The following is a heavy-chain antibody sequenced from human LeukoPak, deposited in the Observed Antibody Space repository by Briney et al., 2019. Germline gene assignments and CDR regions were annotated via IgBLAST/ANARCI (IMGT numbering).Heavy chain of an antibody. Sequence: ASVKVSCKASGYTFTGYYMHWVRQAPGQGLEWMGWINPNSGGTNYAQKFQGRVTMTRDTSISTAYMELSRLRSDDTAVYYCGRGAYYYDSSAHHDYWGQGTLVTVSS. CDR1: GYTFTGYY. J-gene: IGHJ4*02. V-gene: IGHV1-2*02. D-gene: IGHD3-22*01. CDR2: INPNSGGT. CDR3: GRGAYYYDSSAHHDY.